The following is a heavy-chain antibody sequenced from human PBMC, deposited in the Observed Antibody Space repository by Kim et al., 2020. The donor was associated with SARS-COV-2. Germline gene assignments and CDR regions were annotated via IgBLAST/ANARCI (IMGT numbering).Heavy chain of an antibody. Sequence: SETLSLTCTVSGGSISSSSYYWGWIRQPPGKGLEWIGSIYYSGSTYYNPSLKSRVTISVDTSKNQFSLKLSSVTAADTAVYYCARHPSTTVTTLFDYWGQGTLVTVSS. CDR3: ARHPSTTVTTLFDY. CDR2: IYYSGST. J-gene: IGHJ4*02. V-gene: IGHV4-39*01. CDR1: GGSISSSSYY. D-gene: IGHD4-17*01.